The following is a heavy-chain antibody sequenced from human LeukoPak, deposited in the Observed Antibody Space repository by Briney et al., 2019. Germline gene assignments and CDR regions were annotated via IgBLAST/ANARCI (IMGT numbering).Heavy chain of an antibody. D-gene: IGHD6-13*01. Sequence: PSETLSLTXTVSGGSISSSSYYWGWIRQPPGKGLEWIGSIYYSGSTYYNPSLKSRVTISVDTSKNQFSLKLSSVTAADTAVYYCARHHRKGAAGGDYWGRGTLVTVSS. CDR2: IYYSGST. CDR1: GGSISSSSYY. J-gene: IGHJ4*02. V-gene: IGHV4-39*01. CDR3: ARHHRKGAAGGDY.